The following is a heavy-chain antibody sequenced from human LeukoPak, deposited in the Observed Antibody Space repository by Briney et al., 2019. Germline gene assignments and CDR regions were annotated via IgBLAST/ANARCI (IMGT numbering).Heavy chain of an antibody. J-gene: IGHJ6*03. Sequence: PGGSLRLSCTGSGFAFGDYAMSWIRQPPGKGLEWIGEINHSGSTNYNPSLKSRVTISVDTSKNQFSLKLSSVYYCARRMGRRFGERYYYYHYMDVWGKGTTVTISS. CDR2: INHSGST. CDR3: FGERYYYYHYMDV. D-gene: IGHD3-10*01. CDR1: GFAFGDYA. V-gene: IGHV4-34*01.